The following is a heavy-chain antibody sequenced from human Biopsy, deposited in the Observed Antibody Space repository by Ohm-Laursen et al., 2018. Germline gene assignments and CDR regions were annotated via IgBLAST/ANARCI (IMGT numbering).Heavy chain of an antibody. D-gene: IGHD1-1*01. J-gene: IGHJ4*02. V-gene: IGHV1-69*01. Sequence: SVTVSCQASAGTFSSFGISWVRQAPGQGLEWMGEINSMFGTTNYAQTFQGRVNITADESTSTAYMEVSSLRSEDTAVYYCAKRGVERGRPLAYWGQGTLVTVSS. CDR3: AKRGVERGRPLAY. CDR1: AGTFSSFG. CDR2: INSMFGTT.